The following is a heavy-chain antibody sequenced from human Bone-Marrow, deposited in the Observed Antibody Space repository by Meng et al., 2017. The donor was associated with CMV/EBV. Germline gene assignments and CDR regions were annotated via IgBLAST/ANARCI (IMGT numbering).Heavy chain of an antibody. V-gene: IGHV4-34*01. J-gene: IGHJ6*02. CDR3: ARRRSTVTGYTELEAPYGMDV. CDR2: INHSGST. Sequence: GSLRPSCAVYGGSFSGYYWSWIRQPPGKGLEWIGEINHSGSTNYNPSLKSRVTISVDTSKNQFSLKLSSVTASDTAVYYCARRRSTVTGYTELEAPYGMDVWGQGTTVTVSS. D-gene: IGHD4-11*01. CDR1: GGSFSGYY.